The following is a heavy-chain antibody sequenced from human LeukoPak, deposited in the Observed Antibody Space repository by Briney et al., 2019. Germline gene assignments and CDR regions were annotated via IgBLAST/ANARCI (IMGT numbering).Heavy chain of an antibody. CDR1: EGTFSGYA. CDR2: INPNSGGT. V-gene: IGHV1-2*02. J-gene: IGHJ1*01. D-gene: IGHD3-3*01. Sequence: GASVKVSCKASEGTFSGYAISWVRQAPGQGLEWMGWINPNSGGTNYAQKFQGRVTMTRDTSISTAYMELSRLRSDDTAVYYCAREYYDFWSGYAEYFQHWGQGTLVTVSP. CDR3: AREYYDFWSGYAEYFQH.